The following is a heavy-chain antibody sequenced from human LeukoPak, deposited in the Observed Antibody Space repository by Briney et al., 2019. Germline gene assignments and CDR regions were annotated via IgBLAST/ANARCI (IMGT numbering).Heavy chain of an antibody. D-gene: IGHD6-25*01. CDR3: ARHSTGWGVFDY. V-gene: IGHV4-30-4*01. J-gene: IGHJ4*02. CDR2: IYYSGST. CDR1: GGSISSGDYY. Sequence: PSQTLSLTCTVSGGSISSGDYYWSWIRQPPGKGLEWIGYIYYSGSTNYNPSLKSRVTISVDTSKNQFSLKLSSVTAADTAVYYCARHSTGWGVFDYWGQGTLVTVSS.